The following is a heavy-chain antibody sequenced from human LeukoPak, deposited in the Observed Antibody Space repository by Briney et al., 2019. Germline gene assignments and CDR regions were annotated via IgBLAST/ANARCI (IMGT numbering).Heavy chain of an antibody. CDR1: GGSISSYY. J-gene: IGHJ1*01. CDR3: ATEAKHPMVRGVIIQH. V-gene: IGHV4-4*07. D-gene: IGHD3-10*01. CDR2: IYTSGST. Sequence: SETLSLTCTASGGSISSYYWSWIRQPAGKGLECIGRIYTSGSTNYNPSLKSRVTMSVDTSKNQFSLKLSSVTAADTAVYYCATEAKHPMVRGVIIQHWGQGTLVTVSS.